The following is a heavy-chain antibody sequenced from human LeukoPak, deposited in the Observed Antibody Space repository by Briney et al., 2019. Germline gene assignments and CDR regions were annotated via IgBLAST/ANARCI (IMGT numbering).Heavy chain of an antibody. CDR3: ARVRYDFWSGYYDFDY. Sequence: ASVKVSCKASGYTFTSYYMHWVRQAPGQGLEWMGIINPNSGGTNYAQKFQGRVTMTRDTSISTAYMELSRLRSDDTAVYYCARVRYDFWSGYYDFDYWGQGTLVTVSS. D-gene: IGHD3-3*01. V-gene: IGHV1-2*02. J-gene: IGHJ4*02. CDR1: GYTFTSYY. CDR2: INPNSGGT.